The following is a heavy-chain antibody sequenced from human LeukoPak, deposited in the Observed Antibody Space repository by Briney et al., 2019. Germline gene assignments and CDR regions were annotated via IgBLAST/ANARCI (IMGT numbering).Heavy chain of an antibody. CDR1: GFTFSSYA. Sequence: GRSLRLSCAASGFTFSSYAMHWVRQAPGKGLEWVAVISYDGSNKYYADSVKGRFTISRDNSKNTLYLQMNSLRAEDTAVYYCASGSGSGSYYPYLFDYWGQGTLVTVSS. V-gene: IGHV3-30*04. D-gene: IGHD3-10*01. J-gene: IGHJ4*02. CDR3: ASGSGSGSYYPYLFDY. CDR2: ISYDGSNK.